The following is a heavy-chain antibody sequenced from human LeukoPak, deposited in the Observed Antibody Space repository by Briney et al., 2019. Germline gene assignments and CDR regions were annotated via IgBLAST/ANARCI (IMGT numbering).Heavy chain of an antibody. J-gene: IGHJ4*02. CDR3: ARAPGFRGVTLYYFDY. D-gene: IGHD3-10*01. CDR2: LTGSGATT. V-gene: IGHV3-23*01. Sequence: PGGSLRLSCAASGFTFSNYAMSWVRQAPGRGLEWVSGLTGSGATTYYAGSVEGRFTVSRDNSEKTLYLQMNSLRAEDTAVYYCARAPGFRGVTLYYFDYWGQGTLVTVSS. CDR1: GFTFSNYA.